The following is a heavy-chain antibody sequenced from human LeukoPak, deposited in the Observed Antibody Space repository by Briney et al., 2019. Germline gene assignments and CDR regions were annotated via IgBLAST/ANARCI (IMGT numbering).Heavy chain of an antibody. CDR3: ARDLGFWSGYYWGFDY. D-gene: IGHD3-3*01. Sequence: SETLSLTCTVSGGSISSYYWSWIRQPAGKGLEWIVRIYTSGSTNYNPSLKSRVTMSVDTSKNQFSLKLSSVTAADTAVYYCARDLGFWSGYYWGFDYWGQGTLVTVSS. J-gene: IGHJ4*02. CDR1: GGSISSYY. CDR2: IYTSGST. V-gene: IGHV4-4*07.